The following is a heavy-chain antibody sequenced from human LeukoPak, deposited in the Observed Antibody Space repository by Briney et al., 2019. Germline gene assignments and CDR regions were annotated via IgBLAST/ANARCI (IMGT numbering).Heavy chain of an antibody. V-gene: IGHV1-69*13. CDR3: ARDRRYYGSGSSYFDY. CDR2: IIPIFGTA. J-gene: IGHJ4*02. D-gene: IGHD3-10*01. Sequence: GASVKVSCKASGGTFSSYAISWVRQAPGQGLEWMGGIIPIFGTANYAQKFQGRVTITADESTSTAYMELSSLRSEDTAVYYCARDRRYYGSGSSYFDYWGQGTLVTVSP. CDR1: GGTFSSYA.